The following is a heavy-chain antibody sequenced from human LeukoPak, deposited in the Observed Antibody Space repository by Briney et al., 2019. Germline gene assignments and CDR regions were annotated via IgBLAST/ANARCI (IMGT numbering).Heavy chain of an antibody. CDR2: IYHSGST. D-gene: IGHD3-22*01. CDR1: GYSISSGYY. Sequence: SETPSLTCTVSGYSISSGYYWGWIRQPPGKGLEWIGSIYHSGSTYYNPSLKSRVTISVDTSKNQFSLKLSSVTAADTAVYYCARVLSGYYDSSGLTNYWGQGTLVTVSS. CDR3: ARVLSGYYDSSGLTNY. J-gene: IGHJ4*02. V-gene: IGHV4-38-2*02.